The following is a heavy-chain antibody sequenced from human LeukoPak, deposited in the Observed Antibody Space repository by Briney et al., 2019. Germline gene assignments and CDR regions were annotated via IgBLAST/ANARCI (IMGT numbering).Heavy chain of an antibody. J-gene: IGHJ4*02. CDR2: IYHSGST. CDR1: GGSISSGGYY. D-gene: IGHD2-2*01. CDR3: ARTYCSSTSCPLN. Sequence: SETLSLTCTVSGGSISSGGYYWSWIRQPPGKGLEWIGYIYHSGSTYYNPSLKSRVTISVDRSKNQFSLKLSSVTAADTAVYYCARTYCSSTSCPLNWGQGTLVTVSS. V-gene: IGHV4-30-2*01.